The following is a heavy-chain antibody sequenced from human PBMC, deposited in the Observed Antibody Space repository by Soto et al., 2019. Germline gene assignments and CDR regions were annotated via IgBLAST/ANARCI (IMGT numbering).Heavy chain of an antibody. CDR3: ARGQVEAAAGTSVSWFDP. V-gene: IGHV1-2*04. Sequence: ASVKVSCKASGYTFTGCYMHWVRQAPGQGLEWMGWINPNSGGTNYAQKFQGWVTMTRDTSISTAYMELSRLRSDDTAVYYCARGQVEAAAGTSVSWFDPWGQGNLVTVSS. J-gene: IGHJ5*02. D-gene: IGHD6-13*01. CDR1: GYTFTGCY. CDR2: INPNSGGT.